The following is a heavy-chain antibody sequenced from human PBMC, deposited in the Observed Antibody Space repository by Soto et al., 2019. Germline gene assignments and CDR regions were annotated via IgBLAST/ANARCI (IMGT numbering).Heavy chain of an antibody. V-gene: IGHV3-74*03. J-gene: IGHJ3*01. CDR1: GFTFSYCW. CDR2: IHNDGSRT. CDR3: ARGDRGAFDL. Sequence: EVQLVESGGGLVQPGESLRLSCAAAGFTFSYCWMHWVRQTPGKGQLWVSHIHNDGSRTTYADSVKGRFTISRDNARNTVYLQMNSLRDEDTAVYYCARGDRGAFDLWGQGTAVTVSS. D-gene: IGHD1-26*01.